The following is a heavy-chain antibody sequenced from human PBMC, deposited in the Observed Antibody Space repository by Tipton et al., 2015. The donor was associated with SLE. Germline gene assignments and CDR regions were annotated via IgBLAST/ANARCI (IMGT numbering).Heavy chain of an antibody. CDR3: TADGRNGSSWHYFDY. V-gene: IGHV3-33*08. D-gene: IGHD6-13*01. CDR1: GISLRKYG. J-gene: IGHJ4*02. Sequence: SLRLSCAASGISLRKYGMHWVRQAPGKGLEWVAGIWYDGRNEEYADSVKGRFTISRDNSKNTLSLQMNSLRAGDTAVYYCTADGRNGSSWHYFDYWGQGTLVSVSS. CDR2: IWYDGRNE.